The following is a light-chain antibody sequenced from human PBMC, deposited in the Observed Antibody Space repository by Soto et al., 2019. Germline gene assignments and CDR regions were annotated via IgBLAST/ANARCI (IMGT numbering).Light chain of an antibody. CDR2: GAS. J-gene: IGKJ1*01. V-gene: IGKV1-6*01. Sequence: QMTQSPSSLSASVGDRVTISCRASQGIRSDLAWYQQKPGKVPKLLIYGASKLESGVPSRFSGSGFGTDFTLTISSLQPEDFATCYCLQDYNFPWAFGQGTKVEIK. CDR1: QGIRSD. CDR3: LQDYNFPWA.